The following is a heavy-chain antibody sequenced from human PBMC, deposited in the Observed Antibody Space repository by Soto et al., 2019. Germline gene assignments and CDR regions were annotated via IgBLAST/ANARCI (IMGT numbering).Heavy chain of an antibody. J-gene: IGHJ6*02. V-gene: IGHV1-69*13. CDR2: IIPIFGTA. CDR3: AKGPSPTNYYGMDV. CDR1: GGTFSSYA. Sequence: SVKVSCKASGGTFSSYAISWVRQAPGQGLEWMGGIIPIFGTANYAQKFQGRVTITADESTSTAYMELSSLRSEDTAVYYCAKGPSPTNYYGMDVWGQGTTVTVSS.